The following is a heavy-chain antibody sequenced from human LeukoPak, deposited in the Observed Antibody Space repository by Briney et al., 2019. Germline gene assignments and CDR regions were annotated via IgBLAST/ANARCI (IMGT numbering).Heavy chain of an antibody. CDR2: IWYDGSNQ. CDR1: GFTFTNYG. J-gene: IGHJ4*02. Sequence: GGSLRLSCAASGFTFTNYGMHWVRQAPGKGLEWVAVIWYDGSNQYYADSVKGRFTISRDNSKDTLHLQMNSLRAEDTAVYYCSANFDFWGQGTLVTVSS. D-gene: IGHD6-25*01. V-gene: IGHV3-33*01. CDR3: SANFDF.